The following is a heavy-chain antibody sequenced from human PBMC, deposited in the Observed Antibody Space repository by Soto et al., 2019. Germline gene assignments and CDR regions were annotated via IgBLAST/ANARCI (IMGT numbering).Heavy chain of an antibody. CDR3: ARDKGENYDFWSGYPGY. D-gene: IGHD3-3*01. CDR1: GFTFSSYG. J-gene: IGHJ4*02. V-gene: IGHV3-33*01. Sequence: QVQLVESGGGVVQPWRSLRLSCAASGFTFSSYGMHWVRQAPGKGLEWVAVIWYDGSNKYYADSVKGRFTISRDNSKNTLYVQMTSMRAEDTAVYYCARDKGENYDFWSGYPGYWCQGALVTVSS. CDR2: IWYDGSNK.